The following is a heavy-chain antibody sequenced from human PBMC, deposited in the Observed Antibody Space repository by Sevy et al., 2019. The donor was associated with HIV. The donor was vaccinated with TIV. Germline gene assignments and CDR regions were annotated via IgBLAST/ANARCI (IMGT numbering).Heavy chain of an antibody. CDR3: GKIIVVVPAATQGGFDP. J-gene: IGHJ5*02. V-gene: IGHV3-23*01. CDR1: GFTFSSYA. D-gene: IGHD2-2*01. Sequence: GGSLRLSCAASGFTFSSYAMSWVRQAPGKGLEWVSAISGSGGSTYYADSVKGRFTISRDNSKNTLYLQMNSLRAEDTAVYYCGKIIVVVPAATQGGFDPWGQGTLVTVSS. CDR2: ISGSGGST.